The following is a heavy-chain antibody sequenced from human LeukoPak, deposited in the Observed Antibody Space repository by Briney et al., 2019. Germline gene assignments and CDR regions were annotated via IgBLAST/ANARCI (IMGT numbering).Heavy chain of an antibody. Sequence: GGSLRLSCAASGFTFSSYSMNWVRQAPGKGLEWVSSISSSSSYIYYAGSVKGRFTISRDNAKNSLYLQMNSLRAEDTAVYYCARDPRGGYWGQGTLVTVSS. J-gene: IGHJ4*02. V-gene: IGHV3-21*01. CDR1: GFTFSSYS. CDR3: ARDPRGGY. CDR2: ISSSSSYI. D-gene: IGHD3-16*01.